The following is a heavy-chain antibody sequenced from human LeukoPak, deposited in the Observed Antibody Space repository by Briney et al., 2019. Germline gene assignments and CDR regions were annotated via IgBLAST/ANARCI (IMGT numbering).Heavy chain of an antibody. CDR3: VRGVTLPNPYDSSGYYPPWYFDY. CDR2: IYSGGST. Sequence: GGSLRLSCAASGFTVSSNYMSWVRQAPGKGLEWVSVIYSGGSTYYTDSVKGRFTISRDNSKNTLYLQMNSLRAEDTAVYYCVRGVTLPNPYDSSGYYPPWYFDYWGQGTLVTVSS. V-gene: IGHV3-66*01. CDR1: GFTVSSNY. D-gene: IGHD3-22*01. J-gene: IGHJ4*02.